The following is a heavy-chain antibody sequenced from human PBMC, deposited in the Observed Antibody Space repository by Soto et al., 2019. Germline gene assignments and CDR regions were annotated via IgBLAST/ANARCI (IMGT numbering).Heavy chain of an antibody. J-gene: IGHJ3*01. CDR1: GGSISNIGSY. CDR3: ARPPTERYGDYVSGAFDV. Sequence: QLQLQESGPGLVKPSETLSLTCSVSGGSISNIGSYWGWIRQPPGKGLEWIGTIYYSGLTYYNPSLKRRVAISVDASKNQFSLRLTSVTAADTAVYYCARPPTERYGDYVSGAFDVWGPGTMVTVSS. D-gene: IGHD4-17*01. CDR2: IYYSGLT. V-gene: IGHV4-39*01.